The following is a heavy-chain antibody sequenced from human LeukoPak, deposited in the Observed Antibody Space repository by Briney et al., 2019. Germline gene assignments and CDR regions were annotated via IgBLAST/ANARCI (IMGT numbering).Heavy chain of an antibody. D-gene: IGHD4-17*01. CDR2: IYYSGST. CDR3: ARVLYYGRYFDL. CDR1: GGSISSGGYY. V-gene: IGHV4-31*03. J-gene: IGHJ2*01. Sequence: PSETLSLTCTVSGGSISSGGYYWSWIRQHPGKGLEWFGYIYYSGSTYYNPSLKSRVTISVDTSKNQFSLKLSSVTAADTAVYYCARVLYYGRYFDLWGRGTLVTVSS.